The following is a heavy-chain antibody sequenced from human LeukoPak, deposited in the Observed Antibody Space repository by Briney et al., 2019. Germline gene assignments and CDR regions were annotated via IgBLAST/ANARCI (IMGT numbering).Heavy chain of an antibody. V-gene: IGHV4-59*01. J-gene: IGHJ4*02. CDR1: GGSISSYY. CDR2: IYYSGST. Sequence: SETLSLTCTVSGGSISSYYWSWIRQPPGKGLEWIGYIYYSGSTNYNPSLKSRVTISVDTSKNQFSLKLSSVTAADTAVYYCARDSLTVFDYWGQGTLVTVSS. D-gene: IGHD4-17*01. CDR3: ARDSLTVFDY.